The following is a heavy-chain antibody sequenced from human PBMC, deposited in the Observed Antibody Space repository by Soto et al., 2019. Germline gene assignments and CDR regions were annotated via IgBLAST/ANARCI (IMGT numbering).Heavy chain of an antibody. CDR3: AKVRLAAWNWYFDL. V-gene: IGHV3-9*01. J-gene: IGHJ2*01. CDR1: GFTFDDYA. Sequence: EAQLVESGGGLVQPGRSLRLSCAASGFTFDDYAMHWVRQAPGKGLEWVSGISWNGGSVAYGDSVRGRFTISRDNAQNSLYLQMNNLRPDDTALYYCAKVRLAAWNWYFDLWGRGTLVTVSS. D-gene: IGHD6-19*01. CDR2: ISWNGGSV.